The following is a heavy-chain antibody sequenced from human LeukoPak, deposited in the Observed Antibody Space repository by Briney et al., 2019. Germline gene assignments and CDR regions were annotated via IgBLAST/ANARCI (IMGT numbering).Heavy chain of an antibody. D-gene: IGHD2-2*01. CDR1: GFTFTGYY. J-gene: IGHJ4*02. Sequence: GRSLRLSCAASGFTFTGYYMHWVRQAPGQGLEWMGWINPNSGGTNYAQKFQGRVTMTRDTSISTAYMELSRLRSDDTAVYYCARAMDFRSSTSCGDYWGQGTLVTVSS. CDR2: INPNSGGT. V-gene: IGHV1-2*02. CDR3: ARAMDFRSSTSCGDY.